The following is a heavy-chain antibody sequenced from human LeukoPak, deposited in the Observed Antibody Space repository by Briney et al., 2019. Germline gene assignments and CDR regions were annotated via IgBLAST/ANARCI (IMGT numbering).Heavy chain of an antibody. CDR2: INHSGST. CDR3: ARGGTVTTYPGGVDY. V-gene: IGHV4-34*01. D-gene: IGHD4-17*01. CDR1: GGSFSGYY. J-gene: IGHJ4*02. Sequence: PSETLSLTCAVYGGSFSGYYWSWIRQPPGKGLEWIGEINHSGSTNFNPSLKSRVTISVDTSKNQFSPKLSSVTAADTAVYYCARGGTVTTYPGGVDYWGQGTLVTVSS.